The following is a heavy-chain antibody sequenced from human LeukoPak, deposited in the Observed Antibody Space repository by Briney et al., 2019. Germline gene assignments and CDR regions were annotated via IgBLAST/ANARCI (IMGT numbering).Heavy chain of an antibody. CDR1: GFTFDDYA. J-gene: IGHJ5*02. V-gene: IGHV3-9*01. CDR2: ISWNSGSI. CDR3: AKDRNPRLWFGESTKNWFDP. Sequence: PGRSLRLSCAASGFTFDDYAMHWVRQAPGKGLEWVSGISWNSGSIGYADSVKGRFTISRDNAKNSLYLQMNSLRAEDTALYYCAKDRNPRLWFGESTKNWFDPWGQGTLVTVSS. D-gene: IGHD3-10*01.